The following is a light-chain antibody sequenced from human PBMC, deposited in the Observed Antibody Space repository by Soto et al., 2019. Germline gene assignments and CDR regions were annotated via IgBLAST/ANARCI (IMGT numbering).Light chain of an antibody. CDR2: EVS. Sequence: QSVLTQPASVSGSPGRSITISCTGTSSDVGGYNSVSWYQQHPGKAPKLIIYEVSNRPSGVSNRFSGSKSGNTASLTISGLQAEDEADYYCSSYTSSSLYVFGTGTKVTVL. V-gene: IGLV2-14*01. J-gene: IGLJ1*01. CDR1: SSDVGGYNS. CDR3: SSYTSSSLYV.